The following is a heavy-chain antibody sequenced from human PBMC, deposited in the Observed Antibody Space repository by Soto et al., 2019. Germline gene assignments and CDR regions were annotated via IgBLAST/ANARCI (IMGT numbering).Heavy chain of an antibody. CDR3: ARDLNRKYSSSLYSQSYHYYYGMDV. D-gene: IGHD6-13*01. CDR1: GFTFSSYA. CDR2: ISYDGSNK. J-gene: IGHJ6*02. Sequence: GGSLRLSCAASGFTFSSYAMHWVRQAPGKGLEWVAVISYDGSNKYYADSVKGRFTISRDNSKNTLYLQMNSLRAEDTAVYYCARDLNRKYSSSLYSQSYHYYYGMDVWGQGTTVTVSS. V-gene: IGHV3-30-3*01.